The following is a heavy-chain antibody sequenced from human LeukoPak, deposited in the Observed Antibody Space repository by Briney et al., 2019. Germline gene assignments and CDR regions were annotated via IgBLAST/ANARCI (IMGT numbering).Heavy chain of an antibody. J-gene: IGHJ4*02. CDR3: ARHASVDGNWPRPLDY. D-gene: IGHD5-12*01. Sequence: PSETLSLTCTVSGGSISSSPYYWGWIRQSPGTGLEWIGNIYYSGSTYYNPSLKTRVTIPVDTSKNQFSLKLTSVTAADTAVYYCARHASVDGNWPRPLDYWGQGSPVTVSS. CDR2: IYYSGST. V-gene: IGHV4-39*01. CDR1: GGSISSSPYY.